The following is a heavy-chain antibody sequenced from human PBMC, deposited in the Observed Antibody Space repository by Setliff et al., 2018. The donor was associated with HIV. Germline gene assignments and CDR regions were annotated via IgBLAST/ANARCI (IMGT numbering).Heavy chain of an antibody. J-gene: IGHJ3*01. Sequence: SETLSLTCAVYGRSFSGYYWNWIRQSPGKGLEWIGEINHSGGTNYNPSLKSRVTMSIDTSKNQFSLNVSSVTAEDTAVYYCARGWGHDGFDFWGQGTMVTVSS. D-gene: IGHD7-27*01. CDR1: GRSFSGYY. CDR3: ARGWGHDGFDF. V-gene: IGHV4-34*01. CDR2: INHSGGT.